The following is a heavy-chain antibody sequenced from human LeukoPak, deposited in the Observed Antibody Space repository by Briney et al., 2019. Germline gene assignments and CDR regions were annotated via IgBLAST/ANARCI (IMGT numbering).Heavy chain of an antibody. CDR3: ASSYYVLRFSEWSFDY. D-gene: IGHD3-3*01. J-gene: IGHJ4*02. Sequence: SVTVSCKASGGTFSSYAISWVRQAPGQGLEWMGGIIPIFGTANYAQKFQGRVTITADESTSTAYMELSSLRSEDTAVYYCASSYYVLRFSEWSFDYWGQGTLVTVSS. CDR1: GGTFSSYA. V-gene: IGHV1-69*01. CDR2: IIPIFGTA.